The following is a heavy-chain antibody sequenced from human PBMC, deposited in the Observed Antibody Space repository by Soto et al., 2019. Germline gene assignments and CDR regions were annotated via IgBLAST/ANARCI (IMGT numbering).Heavy chain of an antibody. CDR1: GYTFTSYD. V-gene: IGHV1-8*01. Sequence: QVQLVQSGAEVKKPGASVKVSCKASGYTFTSYDINWVRQATGQGLEWMGWMNPNSGNTGYAQKFQGRVTMTRNTSISTAYMELSSLRSEDTAGYYCARGLSTSYGGRYYYYGMDVWGQGNTGTVSS. D-gene: IGHD2-15*01. CDR2: MNPNSGNT. CDR3: ARGLSTSYGGRYYYYGMDV. J-gene: IGHJ6*02.